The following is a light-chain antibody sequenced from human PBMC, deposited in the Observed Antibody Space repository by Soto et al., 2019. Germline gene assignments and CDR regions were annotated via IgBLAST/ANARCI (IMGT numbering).Light chain of an antibody. CDR1: QTIRVY. CDR3: QQSYNSAWT. Sequence: DIQMTQFPSSLSAYVGDRVTITCRSSQTIRVYLNWYQHRPGKAPTVLIYGATKLQSGVSPRFSASVSGTEYTLTINNLQPEDIATYFCQQSYNSAWTFGQGTRV. CDR2: GAT. V-gene: IGKV1-39*01. J-gene: IGKJ1*01.